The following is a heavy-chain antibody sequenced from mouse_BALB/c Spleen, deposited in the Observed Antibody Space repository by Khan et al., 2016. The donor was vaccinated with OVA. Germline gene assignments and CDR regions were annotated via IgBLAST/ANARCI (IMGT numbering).Heavy chain of an antibody. V-gene: IGHV5-9*03. D-gene: IGHD2-1*01. J-gene: IGHJ3*01. CDR3: ARSNYGTFAY. CDR1: GFTFSSFS. CDR2: IRSGGDNT. Sequence: EVELVESGGGLVKPGGSLKLSCAASGFTFSSFSMSWVRQTPEKRLEWVATIRSGGDNTFYSVSVQGRFTISRDNAKNNLSLQMSSLMSEDTALYDCARSNYGTFAYWGQGTLVTVSA.